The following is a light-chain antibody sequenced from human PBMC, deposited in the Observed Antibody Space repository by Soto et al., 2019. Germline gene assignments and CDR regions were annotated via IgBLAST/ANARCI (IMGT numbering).Light chain of an antibody. V-gene: IGKV3-20*01. CDR2: GAS. Sequence: EIVLTQSPGTLSLSPGERATLTCRASQSVTSSYLAWYQQKPGQAPRLLMYGASSRATGIPDRFSGSGSGTDLTLTISRLEPEDFAVYYCQQYGSSPLTFGPGTKVDIK. J-gene: IGKJ3*01. CDR1: QSVTSSY. CDR3: QQYGSSPLT.